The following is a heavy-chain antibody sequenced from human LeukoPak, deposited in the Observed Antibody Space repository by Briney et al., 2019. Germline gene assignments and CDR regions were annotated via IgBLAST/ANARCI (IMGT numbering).Heavy chain of an antibody. CDR2: IKSKTDGGTT. CDR1: GFTFSNAW. J-gene: IGHJ4*02. CDR3: TTAADIVVVVDALGYFDY. Sequence: TGGSLRLSCAASGFTFSNAWMSWVRQAPGKGLEWVGRIKSKTDGGTTDYAAPVKGRFTISRDDSKNTLYLQMNSLKTEDTAVYYCTTAADIVVVVDALGYFDYWGQGTLVTVSS. D-gene: IGHD2-15*01. V-gene: IGHV3-15*01.